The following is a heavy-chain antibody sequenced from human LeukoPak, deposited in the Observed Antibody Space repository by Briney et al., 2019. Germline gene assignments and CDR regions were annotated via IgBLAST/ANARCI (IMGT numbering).Heavy chain of an antibody. Sequence: GGSLRLSCAVSGFTFSSYWMHWVRQAPGKGLVWVSRIDRDGSRINYADSVKGRFTISRDNSKNTLYLQMNSLRAEDAAVYYCVRGNDYGGPHYWGQGTLVTVSS. CDR2: IDRDGSRI. V-gene: IGHV3-74*01. CDR1: GFTFSSYW. J-gene: IGHJ4*02. D-gene: IGHD4-23*01. CDR3: VRGNDYGGPHY.